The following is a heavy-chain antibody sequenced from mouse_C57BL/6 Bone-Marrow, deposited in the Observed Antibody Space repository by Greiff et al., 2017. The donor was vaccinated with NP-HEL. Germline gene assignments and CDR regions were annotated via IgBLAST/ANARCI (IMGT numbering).Heavy chain of an antibody. D-gene: IGHD2-1*01. CDR3: TSYGIYWYFDV. CDR1: GFNIKDDY. CDR2: IDPENGDT. J-gene: IGHJ1*03. Sequence: EVKVVESGAELVRPGASVKLSCTASGFNIKDDYMHWVKQRPEQGLEWIGWIDPENGDTEYASKFQGKATITADTSSNTAYLQLSSLTSEDTAVYYCTSYGIYWYFDVWGTVTTVTVSS. V-gene: IGHV14-4*01.